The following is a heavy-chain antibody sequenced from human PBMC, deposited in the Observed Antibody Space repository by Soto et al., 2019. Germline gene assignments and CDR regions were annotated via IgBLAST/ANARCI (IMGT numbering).Heavy chain of an antibody. V-gene: IGHV3-9*01. J-gene: IGHJ3*02. Sequence: GGSLRLSCAASGFTFDDYAMHWVRQAPGKGLEWVSGISWNSGSIGYADSVKGRFTISRDNAKNSLYLQMNSLRAEDTALYYCAKEILDSSSSLLSAFDIWGQGTMVTVSS. CDR2: ISWNSGSI. D-gene: IGHD6-6*01. CDR3: AKEILDSSSSLLSAFDI. CDR1: GFTFDDYA.